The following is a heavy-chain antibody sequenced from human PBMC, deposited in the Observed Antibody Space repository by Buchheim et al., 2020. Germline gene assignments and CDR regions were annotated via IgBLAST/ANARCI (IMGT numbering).Heavy chain of an antibody. Sequence: QVQLVQSGAEVKKPGASVKVSCKASGYTFTSYDINWVRQATGQGLEWMGWMNPNSGNTGYAQKFQGRVTMTRNTSISQAHMELSSLRSEDTAVYYCARAFVRRITIFGVVIRGSPFDYWGQGTL. J-gene: IGHJ4*02. D-gene: IGHD3-3*01. CDR2: MNPNSGNT. CDR3: ARAFVRRITIFGVVIRGSPFDY. CDR1: GYTFTSYD. V-gene: IGHV1-8*01.